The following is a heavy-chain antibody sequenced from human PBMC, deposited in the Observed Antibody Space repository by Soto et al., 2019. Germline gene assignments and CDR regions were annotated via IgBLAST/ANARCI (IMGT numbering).Heavy chain of an antibody. D-gene: IGHD1-7*01. CDR1: GYTFTSYY. CDR2: INPSGGST. CDR3: ARDTGGITGTTGNDY. Sequence: ASVKVSCKASGYTFTSYYMHWLRQSPGQGLEWMGIINPSGGSTSYAQKFQGRVTMTRDTSTSTVYMELSSLRSEDTAVYYCARDTGGITGTTGNDYWGQGTLVTVSS. V-gene: IGHV1-46*01. J-gene: IGHJ4*02.